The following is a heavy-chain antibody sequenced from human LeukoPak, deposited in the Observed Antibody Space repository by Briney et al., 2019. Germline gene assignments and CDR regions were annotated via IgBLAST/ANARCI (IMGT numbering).Heavy chain of an antibody. Sequence: ASVKVSCKASGYTFTSYDINWVRQATGQGLEWMGWMNPNSGNTGYGQKFQGRVTITRNTSINTAYMELSSLRSEDTAVYYCARGRGQYSEFDFWGQGTLVTVSS. D-gene: IGHD1-26*01. CDR3: ARGRGQYSEFDF. CDR2: MNPNSGNT. V-gene: IGHV1-8*03. J-gene: IGHJ4*02. CDR1: GYTFTSYD.